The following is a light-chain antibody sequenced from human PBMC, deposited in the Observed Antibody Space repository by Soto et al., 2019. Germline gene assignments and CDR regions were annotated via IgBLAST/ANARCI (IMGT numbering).Light chain of an antibody. CDR1: QSISYSSNNKNY. Sequence: DFVMTQSPDSLAVSLGERATINCKSSQSISYSSNNKNYLAWYQVKPGQPPKLLINWASTRESGVPDRFSGSGSGADFTLTISSLQAEDVAVYYCQEFYTSRLTFGGETRVEIK. V-gene: IGKV4-1*01. CDR3: QEFYTSRLT. CDR2: WAS. J-gene: IGKJ4*01.